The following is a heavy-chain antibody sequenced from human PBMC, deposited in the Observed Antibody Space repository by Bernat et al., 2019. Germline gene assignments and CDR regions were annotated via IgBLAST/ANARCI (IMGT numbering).Heavy chain of an antibody. V-gene: IGHV1-69*02. Sequence: QVQLVQSGAEVKKPGSSVKVSCKASGGTFSSYTISWVRQAPGQGLEWMGRIIPILGIANYAQKFQGRVTITADKSTSTAYMELSSLRSEDTAVYYCASETEMDSPTKEGYWGQGTLVTVSS. CDR2: IIPILGIA. D-gene: IGHD1-1*01. CDR3: ASETEMDSPTKEGY. J-gene: IGHJ4*02. CDR1: GGTFSSYT.